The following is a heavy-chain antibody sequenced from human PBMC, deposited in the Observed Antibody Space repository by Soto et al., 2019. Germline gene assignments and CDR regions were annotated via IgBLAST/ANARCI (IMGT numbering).Heavy chain of an antibody. CDR2: ISDSGGTT. CDR3: AKDPYCSSISCYAGNFYY. V-gene: IGHV3-23*01. Sequence: PGGSLRLSCAASGFNFSAYGMHWFRQAPGTGLEWVSYISDSGGTTYYADSVKGRFTISRDNSKNTLYLQMNSLRAEDTAVYYCAKDPYCSSISCYAGNFYYWGQGALVTVSS. CDR1: GFNFSAYG. J-gene: IGHJ4*02. D-gene: IGHD2-2*01.